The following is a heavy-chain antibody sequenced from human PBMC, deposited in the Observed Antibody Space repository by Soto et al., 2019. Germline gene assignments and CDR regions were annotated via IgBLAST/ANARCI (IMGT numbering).Heavy chain of an antibody. D-gene: IGHD3-22*01. CDR1: GYTFTSYD. CDR3: ARGPILSTMTRDY. CDR2: MNPNSGNT. J-gene: IGHJ4*02. V-gene: IGHV1-8*01. Sequence: ASVKVSCKASGYTFTSYDINWVRQATGQGLEWMGWMNPNSGNTGYAQKFQGRVTMTRNTSMSTAYMELSSLRSEDTAVYYCARGPILSTMTRDYWGQGTLVTVSS.